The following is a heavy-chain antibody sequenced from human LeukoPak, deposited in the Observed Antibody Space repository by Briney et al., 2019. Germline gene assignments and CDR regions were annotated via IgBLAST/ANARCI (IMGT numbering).Heavy chain of an antibody. CDR3: ARGYTCGY. V-gene: IGHV3-7*04. CDR1: GFTVSSNY. CDR2: IKEDGSEK. Sequence: GGSLRLSCAASGFTVSSNYMSWVRQAPGKGLEWVANIKEDGSEKNYADSVKGRFTISRDNAKNSLYLQMNSLRAEDTAVYYCARGYTCGYWGQGTLVIVSS. D-gene: IGHD5-18*01. J-gene: IGHJ4*02.